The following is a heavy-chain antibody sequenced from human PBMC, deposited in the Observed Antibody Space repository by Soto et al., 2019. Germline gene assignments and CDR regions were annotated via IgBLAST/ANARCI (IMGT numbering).Heavy chain of an antibody. Sequence: QPGGSLRLSCAASGFTFSSYAMSWVRQAPGKGLEWVSAISGSGGSTYYADSVKGRFTISRDNSKNTLYLQMNSLRAEDTAVYYCAKQDSGWVVNGPFFGRFDYWGQGTLVTVSS. CDR2: ISGSGGST. CDR1: GFTFSSYA. CDR3: AKQDSGWVVNGPFFGRFDY. D-gene: IGHD6-19*01. V-gene: IGHV3-23*01. J-gene: IGHJ4*02.